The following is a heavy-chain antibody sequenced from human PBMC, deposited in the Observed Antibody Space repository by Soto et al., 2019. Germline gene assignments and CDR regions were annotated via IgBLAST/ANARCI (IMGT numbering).Heavy chain of an antibody. D-gene: IGHD2-21*01. Sequence: LALMCSVSGDSLNRGTYYWSWIRQHPGKGLEWIGYIFYSGSTDYNPSLKSRVNISVDTSKNQFSLKLSSVTAADTAVYYCASTEELFDYWGHVPLFTVS. V-gene: IGHV4-31*03. J-gene: IGHJ4*01. CDR1: GDSLNRGTYY. CDR3: ASTEELFDY. CDR2: IFYSGST.